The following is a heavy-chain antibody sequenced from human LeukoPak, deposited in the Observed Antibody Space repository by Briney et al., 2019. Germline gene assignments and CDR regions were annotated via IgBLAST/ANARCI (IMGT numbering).Heavy chain of an antibody. CDR1: GFTFDDYA. J-gene: IGHJ6*03. CDR2: VSWNSGSI. V-gene: IGHV3-9*03. CDR3: AKAVAPYYYMDV. Sequence: GGSLRLSCAASGFTFDDYAMHWVRQAPGKGLEWVSGVSWNSGSIGYADSVKGRFTIFRDNAKNSLYLQMNSLRAEDMALYYCAKAVAPYYYMDVWGKGTTVTVSS. D-gene: IGHD6-19*01.